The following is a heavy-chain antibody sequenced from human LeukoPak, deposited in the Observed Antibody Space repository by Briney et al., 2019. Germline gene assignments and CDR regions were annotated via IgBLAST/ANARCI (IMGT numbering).Heavy chain of an antibody. CDR2: IYYSGST. J-gene: IGHJ6*03. CDR3: ASYGSGSPYYYYMDV. CDR1: GGSISSSSYY. Sequence: SETLSLTCTVSGGSISSSSYYWGWIRQPPGKGLEWIGSIYYSGSTYYNPSLKSRVTISVDTPKNQFSLKLSSVTAADTAVYYCASYGSGSPYYYYMDVWGKGTTVTISS. D-gene: IGHD3-10*01. V-gene: IGHV4-39*01.